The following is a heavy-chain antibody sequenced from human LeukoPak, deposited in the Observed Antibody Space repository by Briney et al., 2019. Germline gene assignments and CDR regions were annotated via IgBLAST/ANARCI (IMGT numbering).Heavy chain of an antibody. D-gene: IGHD5-12*01. CDR1: GIAFSRFA. Sequence: GGSLRLSWAASGIAFSRFAMSWVRQAPGKGLEWVSVVSEGGDTTHYAESVKGRFTISRDNSKNTLYLEMNRLRSDDTAIYYCAKDIAQGYTIGTIEEDYWGQGTLVTVAS. V-gene: IGHV3-23*01. J-gene: IGHJ4*02. CDR2: VSEGGDTT. CDR3: AKDIAQGYTIGTIEEDY.